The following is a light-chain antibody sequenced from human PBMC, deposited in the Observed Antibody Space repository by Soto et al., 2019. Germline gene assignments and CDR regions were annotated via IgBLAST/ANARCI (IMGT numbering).Light chain of an antibody. J-gene: IGLJ1*01. CDR2: QVS. V-gene: IGLV2-14*01. CDR1: TSDVGAYNY. CDR3: SSYTSSTTYV. Sequence: QSVLTQPASVSGSPGQSIAISCTGTTSDVGAYNYVSWYQQHPGKAPKLMIYQVSNRPSGVSNRFSGSKSGNTASLTISGLQAVDEADYYCSSYTSSTTYVFGTGTKVTVL.